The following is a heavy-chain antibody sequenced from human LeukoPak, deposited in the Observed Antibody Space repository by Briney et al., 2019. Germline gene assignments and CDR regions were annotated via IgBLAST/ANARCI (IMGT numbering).Heavy chain of an antibody. V-gene: IGHV3-74*01. CDR2: VNGDGSST. J-gene: IGHJ4*02. CDR1: GFTFSNHW. D-gene: IGHD4/OR15-4a*01. CDR3: ARRAGAYSHPYDY. Sequence: GGSLRLSCAASGFTFSNHWMHWVRQAPGKGLVWVSRVNGDGSSTDYADSVKGRFTISSDNSKNTLYLQMNSLRAEDTAVYYCARRAGAYSHPYDYWGQGTLVTVSS.